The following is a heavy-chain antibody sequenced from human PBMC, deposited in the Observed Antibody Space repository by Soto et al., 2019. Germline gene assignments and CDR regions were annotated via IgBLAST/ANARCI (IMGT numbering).Heavy chain of an antibody. CDR2: IDHDGPK. Sequence: EVQLVDSGGGLVQPGGSLRLSCAGSGFIFSNYWMHWVRQAPGKGLEWVSRIDHDGPKDYADSVRGRFTISRDNAESTLYLQMNSLRPEDTAVYYCVRDSHGDYWGQGTLVTVSS. V-gene: IGHV3-74*01. J-gene: IGHJ4*02. CDR3: VRDSHGDY. CDR1: GFIFSNYW.